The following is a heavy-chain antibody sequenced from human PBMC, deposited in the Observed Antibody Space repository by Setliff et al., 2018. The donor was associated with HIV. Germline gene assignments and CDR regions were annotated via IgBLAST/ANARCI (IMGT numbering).Heavy chain of an antibody. Sequence: PSETLSLTCTVSGGSISSGSYYWSWIRQPAGKGLEWIGHIYTSGSTNYNPSLKSRVTISVDTSKNQFSLKLSSVTAADTAMYYCTTYSPHGSGNRHYFDDWGRGTLVTVSS. J-gene: IGHJ4*02. CDR2: IYTSGST. CDR1: GGSISSGSYY. CDR3: TTYSPHGSGNRHYFDD. V-gene: IGHV4-61*09. D-gene: IGHD2-15*01.